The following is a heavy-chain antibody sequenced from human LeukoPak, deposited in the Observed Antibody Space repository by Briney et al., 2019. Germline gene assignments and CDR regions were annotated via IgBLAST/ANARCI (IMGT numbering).Heavy chain of an antibody. D-gene: IGHD3-22*01. CDR3: ASPGESSGYYYFDY. CDR1: GFTFSTYA. CDR2: ISGSGGST. J-gene: IGHJ4*02. V-gene: IGHV3-23*01. Sequence: GGSLRLSCAASGFTFSTYAMSWVRQAPGKGLEWVSAISGSGGSTYYADSVKGRFTISRDNSKNTLYLQMNSLRAEDTAVYYCASPGESSGYYYFDYWGQGTLVTVSS.